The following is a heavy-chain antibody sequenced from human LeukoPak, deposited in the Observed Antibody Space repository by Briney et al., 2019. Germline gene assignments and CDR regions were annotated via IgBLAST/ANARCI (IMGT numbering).Heavy chain of an antibody. CDR1: GFTFGSYS. CDR2: ISSSSSYI. V-gene: IGHV3-21*01. D-gene: IGHD2-21*02. Sequence: GGSLRLSCAASGFTFGSYSMNWVRQAPGKGLEWVSSISSSSSYIYYADSVKGRFTISRDNAKNSLYLQMNSLRAEDTAVYYCARDAVGVVTASGAFDIWGQGTMVTVSS. J-gene: IGHJ3*02. CDR3: ARDAVGVVTASGAFDI.